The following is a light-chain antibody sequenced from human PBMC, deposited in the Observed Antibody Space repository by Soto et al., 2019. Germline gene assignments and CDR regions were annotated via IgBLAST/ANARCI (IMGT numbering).Light chain of an antibody. CDR3: QQYNNWPRT. J-gene: IGKJ1*01. CDR2: GAS. Sequence: EIVMTQSPDTLSVSPGERATLSCRASQSVSSNLAWYQQKPGQAPRLLMYGASIRATGIPARFSGSGSGTEFTLTISSLQSEDFAVYYCQQYNNWPRTFGQGTKVEIK. V-gene: IGKV3-15*01. CDR1: QSVSSN.